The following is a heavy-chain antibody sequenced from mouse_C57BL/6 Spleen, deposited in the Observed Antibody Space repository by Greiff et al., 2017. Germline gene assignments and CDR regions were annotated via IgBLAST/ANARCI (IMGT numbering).Heavy chain of an antibody. V-gene: IGHV5-17*01. Sequence: EVKLVESGGGLVKPGGSLKLSCAASGFTFSDYGMHWVRQAPEKGLEWVAYISSGSSNIYYADTVKGRFTISRDNAKNTLFLQMTSLRSEDTAMYYCARKVCAYWGQGTLVTVSA. CDR1: GFTFSDYG. CDR2: ISSGSSNI. CDR3: ARKVCAY. J-gene: IGHJ3*01.